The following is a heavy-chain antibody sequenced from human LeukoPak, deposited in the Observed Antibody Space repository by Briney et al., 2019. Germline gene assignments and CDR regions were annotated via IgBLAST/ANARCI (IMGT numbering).Heavy chain of an antibody. D-gene: IGHD5-12*01. V-gene: IGHV1-69*13. J-gene: IGHJ6*03. CDR2: IIPIFGTA. CDR3: ARGPTSGYDTYYYYYMDV. CDR1: GGTFSSYA. Sequence: SVKVSCKASGGTFSSYAISWVRQAPGQGLEWMGGIIPIFGTANYAQKFQGRVTITADESTSTAYMELSSLRSEDTAVYYCARGPTSGYDTYYYYYMDVWGKGTTVTISS.